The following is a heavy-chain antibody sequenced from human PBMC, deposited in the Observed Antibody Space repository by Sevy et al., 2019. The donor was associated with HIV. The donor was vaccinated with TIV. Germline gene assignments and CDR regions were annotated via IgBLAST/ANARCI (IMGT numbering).Heavy chain of an antibody. V-gene: IGHV3-30-3*01. D-gene: IGHD3-22*01. CDR3: ARDLGYESSGYLPFFDP. Sequence: GWSLRLSCAASGLTFSSHAMHWVRQAPGKGLESVAVISYDGNIRYYGDSVKGRFTISRDDSKNTLYLQMNSLRAEDTAVYYCARDLGYESSGYLPFFDPRGQGTLVTVSS. CDR2: ISYDGNIR. CDR1: GLTFSSHA. J-gene: IGHJ5*02.